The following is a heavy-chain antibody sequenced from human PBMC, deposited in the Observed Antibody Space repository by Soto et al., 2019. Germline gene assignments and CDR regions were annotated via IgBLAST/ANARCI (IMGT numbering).Heavy chain of an antibody. D-gene: IGHD6-13*01. CDR2: VSVSGGST. CDR3: AKTIAAADTTLDY. Sequence: EVQLLESGGGLVQPGGSLRLSCAASGLTFSNYAMSWVRQTPGKGLEWVSTVSVSGGSTFYADSVKGRFTISRDNSKNTLYLQMNSLRVEDTAVYYCAKTIAAADTTLDYWGQGTLVTVSS. V-gene: IGHV3-23*01. CDR1: GLTFSNYA. J-gene: IGHJ4*02.